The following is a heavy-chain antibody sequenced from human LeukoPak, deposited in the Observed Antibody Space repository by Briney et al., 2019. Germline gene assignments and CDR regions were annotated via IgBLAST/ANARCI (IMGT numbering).Heavy chain of an antibody. CDR2: IYYSGST. J-gene: IGHJ4*02. CDR1: GGSISNYY. Sequence: PSETLSLTCTVSGGSISNYYWNWIRQPPGKGLEWIAYIYYSGSTNYNPSLKSRDTISVDTSKNQFSLKLGSGTAADTAVYYCARDFNGANSFDSWGQGTLVTVSS. CDR3: ARDFNGANSFDS. V-gene: IGHV4-59*01. D-gene: IGHD4/OR15-4a*01.